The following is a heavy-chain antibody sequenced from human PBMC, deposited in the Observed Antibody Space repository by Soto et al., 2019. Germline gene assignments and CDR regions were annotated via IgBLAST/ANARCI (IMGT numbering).Heavy chain of an antibody. CDR2: IYYSGST. CDR1: GGSISGYY. V-gene: IGHV4-59*01. Sequence: SETLSLTCTVSGGSISGYYWSWIRQPPGKGLEWIGYIYYSGSTNYNPSLKSRVTISVDTSKNQFSLKLSSVTAADTAVYYCASSTGTTSLYYYGMDVWGQGTTVTVSS. CDR3: ASSTGTTSLYYYGMDV. J-gene: IGHJ6*02. D-gene: IGHD1-7*01.